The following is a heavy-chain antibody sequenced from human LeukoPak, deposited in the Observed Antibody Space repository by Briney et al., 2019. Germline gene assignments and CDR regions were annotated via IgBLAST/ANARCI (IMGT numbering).Heavy chain of an antibody. CDR1: GYTFTGYY. Sequence: ASVKVSCKASGYTFTGYYMHWVRQAPGQGLEWMGWINPNSGGTNYAQKFQGWVTMTRDTSISTAYMELSRLRSDDTAVYYCATESTAVAAPIWDYWGQGTLVTVSS. J-gene: IGHJ4*02. CDR3: ATESTAVAAPIWDY. V-gene: IGHV1-2*04. CDR2: INPNSGGT. D-gene: IGHD6-19*01.